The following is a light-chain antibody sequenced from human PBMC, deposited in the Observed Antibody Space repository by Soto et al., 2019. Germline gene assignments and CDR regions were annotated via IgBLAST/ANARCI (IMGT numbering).Light chain of an antibody. CDR3: QQYNSYSKWT. CDR1: QSISSW. V-gene: IGKV1-5*03. Sequence: DIQMTQSPSTLSASVGDRVTITCRASQSISSWLAWYQQKPGKAPKLLIYKASSLESGVPSRFSGSGSGTEFTLTISSLQPDDFANYYCQQYNSYSKWTFGQGTKV. CDR2: KAS. J-gene: IGKJ1*01.